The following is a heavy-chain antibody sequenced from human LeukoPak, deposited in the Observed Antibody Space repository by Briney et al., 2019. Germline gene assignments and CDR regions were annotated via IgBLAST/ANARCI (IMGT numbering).Heavy chain of an antibody. J-gene: IGHJ4*02. D-gene: IGHD3-10*01. Sequence: GGSLRVCCAASGFTFSSYGMHWVRQAPGKGLEWVAFIRFDGNNKYYADSVKGRFTISRDNSKNTLYLQMNSLRAEDTAVYYCASKGDDYGSGSYPPPDFWGQGTLVTVSS. CDR1: GFTFSSYG. CDR3: ASKGDDYGSGSYPPPDF. CDR2: IRFDGNNK. V-gene: IGHV3-30*02.